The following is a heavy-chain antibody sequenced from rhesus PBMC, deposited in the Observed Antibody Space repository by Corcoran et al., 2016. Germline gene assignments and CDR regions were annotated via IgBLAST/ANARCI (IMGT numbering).Heavy chain of an antibody. CDR2: IYKKREIT. CDR1: GVTISSDSYS. D-gene: IGHD6-13*01. Sequence: QVQLQESGPGVVKPSETLSLTCAVSGVTISSDSYSCSWLRQPPGKGLGWIGGIYKKREITNENASLKSRVSIVKYTDKNQFSLKRSSVTATDTAGYYCAREGIAAGLNRFDVWGPGVLVTGSS. CDR3: AREGIAAGLNRFDV. J-gene: IGHJ5-1*01. V-gene: IGHV4S12*01.